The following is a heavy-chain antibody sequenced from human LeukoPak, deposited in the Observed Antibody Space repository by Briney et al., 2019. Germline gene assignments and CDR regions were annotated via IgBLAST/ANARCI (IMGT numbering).Heavy chain of an antibody. CDR1: GFTFSSYA. CDR2: ISGSSSTT. D-gene: IGHD2-2*01. J-gene: IGHJ6*02. Sequence: GGSLRLSWAASGFTFSSYAMSWVRQAPGKGLEWVSAISGSSSTTFYADSVKGRFTISRDKSMDTLFLQMNSLRAEDTALYYCAKGMEWVVVPAALDVWGQGTTVTVSS. V-gene: IGHV3-23*01. CDR3: AKGMEWVVVPAALDV.